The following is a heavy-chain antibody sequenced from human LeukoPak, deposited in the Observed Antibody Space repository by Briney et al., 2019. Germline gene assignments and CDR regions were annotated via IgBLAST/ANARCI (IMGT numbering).Heavy chain of an antibody. CDR2: IIPILGIA. CDR1: GGTFSSYA. CDR3: ARDSPGYSGYDSGY. J-gene: IGHJ4*02. D-gene: IGHD5-12*01. V-gene: IGHV1-69*04. Sequence: SVKVSCKASGGTFSSYAISWVRQAPGQGLEWMGRIIPILGIANYAQKFQGRVTITADKSTSTAYMELSSLRSEDTAVYYCARDSPGYSGYDSGYWGQGALVTVSS.